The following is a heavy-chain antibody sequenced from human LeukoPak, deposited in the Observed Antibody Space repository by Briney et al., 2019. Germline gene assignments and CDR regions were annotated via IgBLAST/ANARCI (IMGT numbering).Heavy chain of an antibody. CDR1: GFTFSSYW. Sequence: PGGSLRLSCAASGFTFSSYWMHWVRQAPGKGLVWVSRINSDGSSTSYADSVKGRFTISRDNAKNTLYLQMNSLRAEDTAVYYCASAFDYGDYGPVPSDYWGQGTPVTVSS. CDR2: INSDGSST. CDR3: ASAFDYGDYGPVPSDY. D-gene: IGHD4-17*01. J-gene: IGHJ4*02. V-gene: IGHV3-74*01.